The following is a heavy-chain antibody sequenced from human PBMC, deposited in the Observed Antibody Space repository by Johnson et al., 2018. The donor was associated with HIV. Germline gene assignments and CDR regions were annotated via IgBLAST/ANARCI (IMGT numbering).Heavy chain of an antibody. V-gene: IGHV3-30*18. Sequence: QVQLVESGGGVVQPGRSLRVSCGASGFTFSSHDMHWVRQAPGKGLEWVAVISYGGSNQYCADSVKGRFTISRDNSNKTVYLQMNSLGPEDTAVYYCAKPPSMGADAFDIWGRGTRVTVSS. CDR1: GFTFSSHD. CDR2: ISYGGSNQ. D-gene: IGHD3-16*01. CDR3: AKPPSMGADAFDI. J-gene: IGHJ3*02.